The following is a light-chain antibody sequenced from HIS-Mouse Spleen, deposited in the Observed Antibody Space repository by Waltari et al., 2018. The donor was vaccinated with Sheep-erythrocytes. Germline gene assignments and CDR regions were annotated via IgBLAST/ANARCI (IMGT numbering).Light chain of an antibody. Sequence: QSALTQPASVSGSPGQSITISCTGTSSDVGSYNLFSCYHQHPGKAPKLMIYEGSKRPSGVANRFSGSKSGNTATLTISGLQAEDEADYYCCSYAGSSRVFGGGTKLTVL. CDR2: EGS. CDR1: SSDVGSYNL. J-gene: IGLJ3*02. CDR3: CSYAGSSRV. V-gene: IGLV2-23*01.